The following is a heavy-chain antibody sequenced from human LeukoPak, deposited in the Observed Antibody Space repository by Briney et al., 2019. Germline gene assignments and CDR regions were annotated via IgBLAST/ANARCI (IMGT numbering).Heavy chain of an antibody. CDR1: GFTFSDYY. V-gene: IGHV3-11*01. J-gene: IGHJ4*02. CDR2: ISSSGSTI. D-gene: IGHD5-12*01. CDR3: ARAMVATFPFDY. Sequence: GGSPRLSCAASGFTFSDYYMSWIRQAPGKGLEWVSYISSSGSTIYYADSVKGRFTISRDNAKNSLYLQMNSLRAEDTAVYYCARAMVATFPFDYWGQGTLVTVSS.